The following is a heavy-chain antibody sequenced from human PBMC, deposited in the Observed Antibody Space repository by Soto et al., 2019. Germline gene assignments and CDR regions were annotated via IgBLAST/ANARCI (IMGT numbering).Heavy chain of an antibody. Sequence: QVQLVQSGAEVKKPGASVKVSCKASGYTFTGYYMHWVRQAPGQGLEWMGWINPNSGGTNYAQKFQGWVTMTRDTSISTAYMELGRLRSDDTAVYYCARAKLRYTSWGMDVWGQGTTVTVSS. J-gene: IGHJ6*02. CDR2: INPNSGGT. CDR1: GYTFTGYY. D-gene: IGHD3-9*01. CDR3: ARAKLRYTSWGMDV. V-gene: IGHV1-2*04.